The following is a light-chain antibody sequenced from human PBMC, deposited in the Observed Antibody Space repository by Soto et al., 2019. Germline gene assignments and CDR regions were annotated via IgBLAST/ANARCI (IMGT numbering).Light chain of an antibody. CDR1: QSVSSSY. Sequence: EIVLTQSPGTLSLSPGERVTLSCRASQSVSSSYLAWYQQKPGQAPRLLIYGASSRATGIPDRFSGSGSGTDFTLTISRLEPEDFAVYYCQQYGSSPWVTFGPGTKVDIK. CDR3: QQYGSSPWVT. V-gene: IGKV3-20*01. J-gene: IGKJ3*01. CDR2: GAS.